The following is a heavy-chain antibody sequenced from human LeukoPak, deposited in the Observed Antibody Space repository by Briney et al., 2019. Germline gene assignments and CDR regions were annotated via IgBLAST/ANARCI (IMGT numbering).Heavy chain of an antibody. V-gene: IGHV3-74*01. D-gene: IGHD3-22*01. CDR1: GFTFNTYW. CDR2: INNDGSIT. CDR3: ARVVYFDSSGYRHFDY. J-gene: IGHJ4*02. Sequence: GGSLRLSCAASGFTFNTYWLHWVRQAPGKGLVWVSHINNDGSITNYADSVKGRFTISRDNDKNRLYLQMNSLRAEDTAVYYCARVVYFDSSGYRHFDYWGQGTLVTVSS.